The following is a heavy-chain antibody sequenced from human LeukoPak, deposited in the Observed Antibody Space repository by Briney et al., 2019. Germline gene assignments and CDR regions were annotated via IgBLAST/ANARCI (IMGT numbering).Heavy chain of an antibody. CDR2: FDPEDGKT. Sequence: ASVKVSCKASGYTLTELSMHWVRQAPGKGLEWMGGFDPEDGKTFYAQKFQGRVTMTEDTSTDTAYMELSSLRSEDTAVYYCARGASSGFYLFDPWGQGTLVTVSS. V-gene: IGHV1-24*01. CDR1: GYTLTELS. CDR3: ARGASSGFYLFDP. J-gene: IGHJ5*02. D-gene: IGHD2/OR15-2a*01.